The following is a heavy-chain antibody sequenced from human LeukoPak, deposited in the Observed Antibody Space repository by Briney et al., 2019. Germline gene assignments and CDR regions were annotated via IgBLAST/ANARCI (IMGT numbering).Heavy chain of an antibody. V-gene: IGHV4-59*01. CDR2: IYYSGHT. Sequence: SETLSLTCTVSGGSISGYYWSWIRQPPGRGLEWIGYIYYSGHTNYNPSLKSRVTISLDTSKNQLSLKLTSVTAADTAVYYCARKLPQLGNYFDYWGQGTLVTVSS. CDR3: ARKLPQLGNYFDY. CDR1: GGSISGYY. D-gene: IGHD6-13*01. J-gene: IGHJ4*02.